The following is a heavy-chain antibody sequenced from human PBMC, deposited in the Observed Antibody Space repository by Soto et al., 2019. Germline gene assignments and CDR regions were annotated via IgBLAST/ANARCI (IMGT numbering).Heavy chain of an antibody. CDR3: ATGGGMGIYNFDH. CDR1: GLTFSNYG. Sequence: GGSLRLSCAGSGLTFSNYGMSWVRQAPGKGLEWVSVIRGSDGKTFYADSVKGRFTISRDNPKNTLYLQMNSLRVEDTAIYYCATGGGMGIYNFDHWGQGSMGT. D-gene: IGHD1-1*01. V-gene: IGHV3-23*01. CDR2: IRGSDGKT. J-gene: IGHJ4*02.